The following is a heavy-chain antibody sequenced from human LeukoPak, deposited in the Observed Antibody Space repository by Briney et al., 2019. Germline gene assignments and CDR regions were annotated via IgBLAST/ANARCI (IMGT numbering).Heavy chain of an antibody. D-gene: IGHD3-10*01. J-gene: IGHJ4*02. CDR3: ARVTLGGFDY. Sequence: SETLSLTCTVSGGSISSYYWSWIRQPPGKGLEWIGYIYYSGSTNYNPSLKSRVTISVDTSKNQFSLKLSSVTAADTAVYYCARVTLGGFDYWGQGTLVTVSS. CDR1: GGSISSYY. CDR2: IYYSGST. V-gene: IGHV4-59*01.